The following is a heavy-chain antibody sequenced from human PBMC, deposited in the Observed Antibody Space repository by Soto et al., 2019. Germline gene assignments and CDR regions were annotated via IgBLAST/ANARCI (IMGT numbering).Heavy chain of an antibody. V-gene: IGHV3-23*01. Sequence: EVQLLESGGGLVQPGGSLRLSCAASGFTFSSYAMRWVRQAPGKGLEWVSAISGSGDSTYYADSVKGRFTVSRDNSRNTRYLQMNSMGAEDTAVYYCARRGSGSYYGYWGQGTLVTVSS. CDR2: ISGSGDST. J-gene: IGHJ4*02. CDR1: GFTFSSYA. D-gene: IGHD1-26*01. CDR3: ARRGSGSYYGY.